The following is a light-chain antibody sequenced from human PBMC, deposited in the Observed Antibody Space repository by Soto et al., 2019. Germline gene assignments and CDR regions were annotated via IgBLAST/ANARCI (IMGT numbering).Light chain of an antibody. CDR3: AAWDDSLSGGGVV. CDR1: SSNIGSNY. CDR2: KNN. J-gene: IGLJ2*01. Sequence: QSVLTQPPSASGTPGQRVTISCSGSSSNIGSNYVYWYQQLPGTAPKLLIYKNNQRPSGVPDRFSGSKSGTSASLAISGLRSEDEADYYCAAWDDSLSGGGVVFGGGTKLTVL. V-gene: IGLV1-47*01.